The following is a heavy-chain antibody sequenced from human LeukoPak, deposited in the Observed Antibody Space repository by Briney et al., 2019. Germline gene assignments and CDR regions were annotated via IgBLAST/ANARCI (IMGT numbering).Heavy chain of an antibody. D-gene: IGHD6-13*01. CDR2: IKQDGSEI. Sequence: GGSLRLSCAASGFTFNNYWMAWVRQAPGKGLEWVANIKQDGSEIYYMDSVKGRFTISRDNAKKSLYLQMNSLRAEDTAVYYCARVQKAIAAAGTGGGWFEPWGQGTLVTVSA. V-gene: IGHV3-7*03. CDR1: GFTFNNYW. J-gene: IGHJ5*02. CDR3: ARVQKAIAAAGTGGGWFEP.